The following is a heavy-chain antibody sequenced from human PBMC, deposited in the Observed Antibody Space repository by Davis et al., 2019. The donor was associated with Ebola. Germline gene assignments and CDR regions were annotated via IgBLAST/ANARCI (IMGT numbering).Heavy chain of an antibody. CDR2: IRYDGSNK. Sequence: GGSLRLSCAASGFTFSSYAMHWVRQAPGKGLEWVAFIRYDGSNKYYADSVKGRFTISRDNSKNTLYLQMNSLRAEDTAVYFCAGDRGTWNYVRAYYYYGMDVWGKGTTVTVST. J-gene: IGHJ6*04. CDR1: GFTFSSYA. V-gene: IGHV3-30*02. CDR3: AGDRGTWNYVRAYYYYGMDV. D-gene: IGHD3-10*02.